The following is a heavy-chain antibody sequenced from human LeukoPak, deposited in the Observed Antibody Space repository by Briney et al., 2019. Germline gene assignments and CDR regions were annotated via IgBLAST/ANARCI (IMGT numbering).Heavy chain of an antibody. J-gene: IGHJ4*02. CDR2: ISYDGSNK. V-gene: IGHV3-30-3*02. Sequence: GGSLRLSCAASGFTFSSYAMHWVRQAPGKGLEWVAVISYDGSNKYYADSVKGRFTISRDNSKNTLYLQMNSLRAEDTAVYYCAKDGFNTDSKYGPQEFDYWGQGTVVTVSS. CDR3: AKDGFNTDSKYGPQEFDY. D-gene: IGHD3-10*01. CDR1: GFTFSSYA.